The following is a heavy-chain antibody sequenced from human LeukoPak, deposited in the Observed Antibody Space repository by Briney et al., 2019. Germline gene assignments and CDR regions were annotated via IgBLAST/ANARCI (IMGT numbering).Heavy chain of an antibody. V-gene: IGHV1-46*01. CDR1: GYTFTSYY. D-gene: IGHD1-26*01. Sequence: GASVKVSCKASGYTFTSYYMHWVRQAPGQGLEWMGIINPSGGSTSYAQKFQGRVTMTRDMSTSTVYMELSRLRSDDTAVYYCAREEWELLREFDYWGQGTLVTVSS. CDR2: INPSGGST. J-gene: IGHJ4*02. CDR3: AREEWELLREFDY.